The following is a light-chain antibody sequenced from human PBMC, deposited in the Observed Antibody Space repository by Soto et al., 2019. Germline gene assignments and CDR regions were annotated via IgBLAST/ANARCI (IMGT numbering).Light chain of an antibody. V-gene: IGLV2-14*01. CDR1: SSDVGAYNY. CDR3: TSYTTSSSLA. CDR2: EVS. Sequence: QSVLTQPASVSGSPGQSITISCTGTSSDVGAYNYVSWYQQHPGKAPKLMIYEVSNRPSGVSNRFSGSKSGNTASLIISGLQAGDEADYYCTSYTTSSSLAFGGGTKVTVL. J-gene: IGLJ2*01.